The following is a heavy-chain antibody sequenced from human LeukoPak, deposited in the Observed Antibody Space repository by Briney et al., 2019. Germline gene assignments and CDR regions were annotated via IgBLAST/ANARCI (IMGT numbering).Heavy chain of an antibody. D-gene: IGHD3-10*01. CDR3: ATDLGPSVRSWFGEPLGAFDI. CDR1: GYTLTELS. J-gene: IGHJ3*02. V-gene: IGHV1-24*01. Sequence: GASVKVSCKVSGYTLTELSMHWVRQAPGKGLEWMGGFDPEDGETTYAQKFQGRVTMTEDTSTDTAYMELSSLRSEDTAVYYCATDLGPSVRSWFGEPLGAFDIWGQGTMVTVSS. CDR2: FDPEDGET.